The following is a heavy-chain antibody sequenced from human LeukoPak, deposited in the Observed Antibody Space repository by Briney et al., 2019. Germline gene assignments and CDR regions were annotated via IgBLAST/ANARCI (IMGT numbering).Heavy chain of an antibody. D-gene: IGHD3-3*01. V-gene: IGHV4-59*01. CDR2: IYYSGST. J-gene: IGHJ3*02. Sequence: SGTLSLTCTVSGGSISSYYWSWIRQPPGRGLEWIGYIYYSGSTNYNPSLKSRVTISVDTSKNQFSLKLSSVTAADTAVYYCARGSVRYDFWSGYSPDAFDIWGQGTMVTVSS. CDR1: GGSISSYY. CDR3: ARGSVRYDFWSGYSPDAFDI.